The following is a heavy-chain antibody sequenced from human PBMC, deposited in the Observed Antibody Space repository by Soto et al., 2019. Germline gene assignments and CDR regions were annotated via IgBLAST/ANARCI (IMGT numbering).Heavy chain of an antibody. D-gene: IGHD3-3*01. CDR1: GGSISSGGYS. CDR3: ATAAEDEWFDY. V-gene: IGHV4-30-2*01. CDR2: IYHSGST. J-gene: IGHJ4*02. Sequence: PSETLSLTCAVSGGSISSGGYSWSWIRQPPGKGLEWIGYIYHSGSTYYNPSLKSRVTISVDRSKNQFSLKLSSVTAADTAVYYCATAAEDEWFDYWGQGTLVTVSS.